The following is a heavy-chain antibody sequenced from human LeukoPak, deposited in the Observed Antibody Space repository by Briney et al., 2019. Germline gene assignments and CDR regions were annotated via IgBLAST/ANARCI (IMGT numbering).Heavy chain of an antibody. Sequence: ASVKVSCKASGYTFTNYAIHWVRLAPGRRLEWMGWINPGSGNTQNSQKFQDRVTITRDTSASAAYMELSSLRSEDTAVYYCARGGLQLWFSPDAFDIWGQGTMATVSS. CDR1: GYTFTNYA. D-gene: IGHD5-18*01. V-gene: IGHV1-3*01. CDR3: ARGGLQLWFSPDAFDI. CDR2: INPGSGNT. J-gene: IGHJ3*02.